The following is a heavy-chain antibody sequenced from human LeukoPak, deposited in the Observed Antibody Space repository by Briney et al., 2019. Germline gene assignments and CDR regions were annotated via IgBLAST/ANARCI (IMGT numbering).Heavy chain of an antibody. J-gene: IGHJ2*01. CDR3: ARTSLRGYSGYDALGYFDL. D-gene: IGHD5-12*01. CDR1: GYRFTSYW. CDR2: IYPGDSDT. V-gene: IGHV5-51*01. Sequence: GESLKISCKGSGYRFTSYWIGWVRRMPGKGLGWMGIIYPGDSDTRYSPSFQGQVTISADKSISTAYLQWSSLKASDTAMYYCARTSLRGYSGYDALGYFDLWGRGTLVTVSS.